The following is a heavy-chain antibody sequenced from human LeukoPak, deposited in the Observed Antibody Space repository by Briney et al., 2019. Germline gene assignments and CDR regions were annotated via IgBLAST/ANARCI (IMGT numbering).Heavy chain of an antibody. CDR2: MNPNSGNT. Sequence: EASVKVSCKASGYTFTSYDINWVRQATGQGLEWMGWMNPNSGNTGYAQKFQGRVTMTRNTSISTAYMELSSLRSEDTAVYYCAREAGPQLYPDSDYYYYYMDVWGKGTTVTVSS. V-gene: IGHV1-8*01. CDR3: AREAGPQLYPDSDYYYYYMDV. J-gene: IGHJ6*03. CDR1: GYTFTSYD. D-gene: IGHD3-16*02.